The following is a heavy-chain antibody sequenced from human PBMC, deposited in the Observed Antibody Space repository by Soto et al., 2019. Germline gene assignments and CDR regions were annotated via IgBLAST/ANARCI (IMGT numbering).Heavy chain of an antibody. J-gene: IGHJ6*02. CDR1: GFTFSDYY. CDR3: ARGPNLYYDILTGPSPDYYGMDV. V-gene: IGHV3-11*04. D-gene: IGHD3-9*01. CDR2: ISSSSSTI. Sequence: GGSLRLSCAASGFTFSDYYMTWIRQAPGKGLEWVSYISSSSSTIYYADSVKGRFTISRDNAKNSLYLQMNSLRAEDTAVYYCARGPNLYYDILTGPSPDYYGMDVRGQGTTVTVSS.